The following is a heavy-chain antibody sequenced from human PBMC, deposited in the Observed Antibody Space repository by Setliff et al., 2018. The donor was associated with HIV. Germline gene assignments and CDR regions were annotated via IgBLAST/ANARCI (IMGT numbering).Heavy chain of an antibody. CDR1: GGSFSDYY. V-gene: IGHV4-34*01. Sequence: KTSETLSLTCAVYGGSFSDYYWTWIRQTPGKGLEWIGEINHNRSTNYNPSLKSRVTMSVDTSKNQFSLKLSSVIAADTAVYYCARGLGVRWDIVEVPAAVPFDYWGQGTLVTVSS. D-gene: IGHD2-2*02. CDR3: ARGLGVRWDIVEVPAAVPFDY. CDR2: INHNRST. J-gene: IGHJ4*02.